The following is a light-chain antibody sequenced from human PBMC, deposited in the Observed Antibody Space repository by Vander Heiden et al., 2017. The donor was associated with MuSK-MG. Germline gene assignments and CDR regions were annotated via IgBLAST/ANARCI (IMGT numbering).Light chain of an antibody. CDR1: QSISSY. J-gene: IGKJ1*01. CDR2: AAS. Sequence: DIQMTQSPSSLSASVGDRVTITCRASQSISSYLNWYQQKPGKAPKLLIYAASSLQSGVPSRFSGSGSGTDFTLTISSLQPEDFATYYCQQSDSTPQTFGPSTKVEIK. V-gene: IGKV1-39*01. CDR3: QQSDSTPQT.